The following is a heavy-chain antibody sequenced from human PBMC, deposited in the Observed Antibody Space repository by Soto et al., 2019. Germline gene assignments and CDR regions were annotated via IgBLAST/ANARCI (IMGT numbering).Heavy chain of an antibody. D-gene: IGHD3-3*01. J-gene: IGHJ4*02. CDR1: GFTVSSNY. CDR3: ARAQTYYDFWSGYLDY. V-gene: IGHV3-53*01. Sequence: GGSLRLSCAASGFTVSSNYMSWVRQAPGKGLEWVSVIYSGGSTYYADSVKGRFTISRDNSKNTLYLQMNSLRAEDTAVYYCARAQTYYDFWSGYLDYWGQGTLVTVSS. CDR2: IYSGGST.